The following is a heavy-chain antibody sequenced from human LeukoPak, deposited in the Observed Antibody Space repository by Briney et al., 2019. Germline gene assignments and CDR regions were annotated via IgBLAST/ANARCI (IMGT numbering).Heavy chain of an antibody. J-gene: IGHJ5*02. CDR1: GYSISSGYY. CDR2: IYHSGST. CDR3: ARGKVRGVLRP. D-gene: IGHD3-10*01. V-gene: IGHV4-38-2*02. Sequence: PSETLFLTCTVSGYSISSGYYWGWIRQPPGKGLEWIGSIYHSGSTYYNPSLKSRVTISVDTSKNQFSLKLSSVTAADTAVYYCARGKVRGVLRPWGQGTLVTVSS.